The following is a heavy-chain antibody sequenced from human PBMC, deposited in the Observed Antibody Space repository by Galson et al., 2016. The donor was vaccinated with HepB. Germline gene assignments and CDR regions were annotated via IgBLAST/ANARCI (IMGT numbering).Heavy chain of an antibody. Sequence: SLRLSCAMSGLTFSKYAMQWVRQAPGKGLEWVAVISDYGTNINYADSVKGRFTISRDNSDETLFLQMLSLKTEDTATYYCSTWGFTLGIDHWGRGIQVTVSS. J-gene: IGHJ4*02. CDR1: GLTFSKYA. V-gene: IGHV3-30-3*02. CDR2: ISDYGTNI. CDR3: STWGFTLGIDH. D-gene: IGHD3-16*01.